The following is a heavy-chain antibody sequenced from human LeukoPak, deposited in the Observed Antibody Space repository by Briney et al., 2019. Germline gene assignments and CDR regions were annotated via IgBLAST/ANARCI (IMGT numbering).Heavy chain of an antibody. D-gene: IGHD3-10*01. CDR3: ARTTMVRGGNFDY. J-gene: IGHJ4*02. Sequence: SETLSLTCAVYGGPFSDYYWSWIRQPPGKGLEWIGKINHSGSTNYSPSLKSRVTISIDTSKNQFSLKLSSVTAADTAVYYCARTTMVRGGNFDYWGQGTLVTVSS. V-gene: IGHV4-34*01. CDR1: GGPFSDYY. CDR2: INHSGST.